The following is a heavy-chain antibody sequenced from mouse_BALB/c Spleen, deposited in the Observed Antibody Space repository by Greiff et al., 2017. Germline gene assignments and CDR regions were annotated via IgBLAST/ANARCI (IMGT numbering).Heavy chain of an antibody. CDR1: GYAFTNYL. CDR2: INPGSGGT. Sequence: QVQLQQSGAELVRPGTSVKVSCKASGYAFTNYLIEWVKQRPGQGLEWIGVINPGSGGTNYNEKFKGKATLTADKSSSTAYMQLSSLTSDDSAVYFCARSPYGSSYDYAMDYWGQGTSVTVSS. V-gene: IGHV1-54*01. J-gene: IGHJ4*01. CDR3: ARSPYGSSYDYAMDY. D-gene: IGHD1-1*01.